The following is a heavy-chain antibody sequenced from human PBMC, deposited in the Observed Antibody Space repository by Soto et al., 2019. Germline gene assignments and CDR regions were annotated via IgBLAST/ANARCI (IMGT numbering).Heavy chain of an antibody. CDR3: ARDDIPGIAVSTYGMDV. Sequence: GGSLRLSCAASGFIFSNFGMHWVRQAPGKGLEWVAVIWYDGSNEYYADSVKGRFTISKDNSRSTLYLQMNSLRAEDTAVYYCARDDIPGIAVSTYGMDVWGQGTTVTVSS. CDR2: IWYDGSNE. D-gene: IGHD6-19*01. CDR1: GFIFSNFG. J-gene: IGHJ6*02. V-gene: IGHV3-33*01.